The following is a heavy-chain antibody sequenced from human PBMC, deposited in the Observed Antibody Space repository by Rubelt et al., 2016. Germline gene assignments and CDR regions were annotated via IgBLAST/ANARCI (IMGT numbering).Heavy chain of an antibody. V-gene: IGHV4-39*07. D-gene: IGHD4-17*01. J-gene: IGHJ3*02. CDR3: ARHIKTTVTTGYAFDI. CDR1: GGSISSSSYY. CDR2: IYYSGST. Sequence: QLQLQESGPGLVKPSETLSLTCTVSGGSISSSSYYWGWIRQPPGKGLEWIGSIYYSGSTYYNPSLMGRVTISVDTSKNQFSLKLSSVTAADTAVHYCARHIKTTVTTGYAFDIWGQGTMVTVSS.